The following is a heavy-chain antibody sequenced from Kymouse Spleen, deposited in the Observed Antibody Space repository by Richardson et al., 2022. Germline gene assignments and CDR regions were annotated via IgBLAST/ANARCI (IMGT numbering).Heavy chain of an antibody. CDR3: AADYYGSGSSYYYGMDV. V-gene: IGHV3-30*18. CDR2: ISYDGSNK. J-gene: IGHJ6*02. CDR1: GFTFSSYG. Sequence: QVQLVESGGGVVQPGRSLRLSCAASGFTFSSYGMHWVRQAPGKGLEWVAVISYDGSNKYYADSVKGRFTISRDNSKNTLYLQMNSLRAEDTAVYYCAADYYGSGSSYYYGMDVWGQGTTVTVSS. D-gene: IGHD3-10*01.